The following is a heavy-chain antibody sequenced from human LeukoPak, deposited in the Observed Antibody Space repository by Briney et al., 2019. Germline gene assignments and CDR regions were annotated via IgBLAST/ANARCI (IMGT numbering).Heavy chain of an antibody. CDR2: ISYDGSNK. V-gene: IGHV3-30-3*01. CDR1: GFTFSSYA. CDR3: ARDAELVVVTAKFDY. D-gene: IGHD2-21*02. J-gene: IGHJ4*02. Sequence: GGSLRLSCGASGFTFSSYAMHWVRQAPGKGLEWVAVISYDGSNKYYADSVKGRFTISRDNSKNTLYLQMNSLRAEDTAVYYCARDAELVVVTAKFDYWGQGTLVTVSS.